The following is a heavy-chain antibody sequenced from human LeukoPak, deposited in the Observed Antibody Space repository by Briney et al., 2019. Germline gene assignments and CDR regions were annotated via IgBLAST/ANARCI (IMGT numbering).Heavy chain of an antibody. CDR1: GVTVSSNY. V-gene: IGHV3-53*01. J-gene: IGHJ4*02. D-gene: IGHD3-22*01. Sequence: GGSLRLACAACGVTVSSNYMSWVRQAPGKGLEWVSVIYSGGSTYCADSVKGRFTISRDNSKNTLYLQMTSMRAEDTVVYYCARGGGNDYDSSGYSLDYWGQGTLVTVSS. CDR2: IYSGGST. CDR3: ARGGGNDYDSSGYSLDY.